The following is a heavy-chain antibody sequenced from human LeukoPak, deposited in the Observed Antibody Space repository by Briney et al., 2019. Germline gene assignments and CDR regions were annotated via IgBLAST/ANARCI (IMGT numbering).Heavy chain of an antibody. D-gene: IGHD6-13*01. CDR3: AKDRYSSSWYPSEDFDY. J-gene: IGHJ4*02. V-gene: IGHV3-9*01. Sequence: PGGSLRLSCAASGFTFDDYAMHWVRQAPGKGLEWVSGISWNSGSIGYADSVKGRFTISRDNAKNSLYLQMNSLRAEDTGLYYCAKDRYSSSWYPSEDFDYWGQGTLVTVSS. CDR1: GFTFDDYA. CDR2: ISWNSGSI.